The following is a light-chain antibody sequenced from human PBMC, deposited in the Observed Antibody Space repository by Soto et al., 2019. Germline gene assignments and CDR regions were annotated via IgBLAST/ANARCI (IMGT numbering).Light chain of an antibody. V-gene: IGLV2-14*01. CDR3: SSYTSSSTLYV. J-gene: IGLJ1*01. CDR1: SSDIGAYNY. CDR2: EVT. Sequence: QSVLTQPASVSGSPGQSITISCIGTSSDIGAYNYVSWYQQHPGKVPKLMIYEVTNRPSGLSNRFSGSKSGNTASLTISGLQAEDEADYFRSSYTSSSTLYVFGTGTKVTVL.